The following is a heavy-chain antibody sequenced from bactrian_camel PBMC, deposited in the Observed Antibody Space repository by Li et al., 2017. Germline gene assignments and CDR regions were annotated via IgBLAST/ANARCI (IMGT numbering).Heavy chain of an antibody. V-gene: IGHV3S53*01. CDR2: LDSDGRT. Sequence: VQLVESGGGSVQAGGSLRLSCAASGYPYSSNCMGWFRQAPGKEREGIAGLDSDGRTNYADSVLGRFTISRDSDKSTLYLEMSSLKPEDTAMYYCAAGPWYTDEYKYWGQGTQVTVS. CDR1: GYPYSSNC. D-gene: IGHD6*01. CDR3: AAGPWYTDEYKY. J-gene: IGHJ4*01.